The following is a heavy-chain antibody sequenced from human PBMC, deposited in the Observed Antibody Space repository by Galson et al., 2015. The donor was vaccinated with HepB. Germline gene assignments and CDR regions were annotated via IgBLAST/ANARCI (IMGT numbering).Heavy chain of an antibody. CDR2: ISAYNGNT. J-gene: IGHJ5*02. Sequence: SVKVSCKASGYTFTSYGISWVRQAPGQGLEWMGWISAYNGNTNYAQKLQGRVTMTTDTSTSTAYMELRSLRSDDTAVYYCAREGPGIAVAGTGWFDPWGQGTLVTVSS. D-gene: IGHD6-19*01. CDR1: GYTFTSYG. CDR3: AREGPGIAVAGTGWFDP. V-gene: IGHV1-18*01.